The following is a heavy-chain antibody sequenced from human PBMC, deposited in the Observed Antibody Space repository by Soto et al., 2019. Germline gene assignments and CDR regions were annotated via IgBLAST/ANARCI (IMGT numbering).Heavy chain of an antibody. Sequence: SVKVSCKASGGTFSSYAISWVRQAPGQGXEWMGGIIPIFGTANYAQKFQGRVTITADESTSTAYMELSSLRSEDTAVYYCASTLVYYDSSGYTTALYGMDVWGQGSTVTVSS. V-gene: IGHV1-69*13. D-gene: IGHD3-22*01. CDR1: GGTFSSYA. J-gene: IGHJ6*02. CDR2: IIPIFGTA. CDR3: ASTLVYYDSSGYTTALYGMDV.